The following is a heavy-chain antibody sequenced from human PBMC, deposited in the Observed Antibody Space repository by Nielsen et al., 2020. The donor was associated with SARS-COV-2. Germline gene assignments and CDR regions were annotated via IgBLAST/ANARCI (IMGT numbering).Heavy chain of an antibody. CDR2: IYYSGST. D-gene: IGHD6-13*01. V-gene: IGHV4-31*03. J-gene: IGHJ6*02. CDR1: GGSISSGGYY. CDR3: AREVAAAGTSYYYYYGMDV. Sequence: LRLSCTVSGGSISSGGYYWSWIRQHPGKGLEWIGYIYYSGSTYYNPSLKSRVTISVDTSKNQFSLKLSSVTAADTAVYYCAREVAAAGTSYYYYYGMDVWGQGTTVTVSS.